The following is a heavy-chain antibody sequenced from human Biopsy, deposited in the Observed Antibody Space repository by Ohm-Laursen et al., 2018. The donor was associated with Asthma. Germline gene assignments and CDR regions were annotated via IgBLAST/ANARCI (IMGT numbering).Heavy chain of an antibody. V-gene: IGHV4-61*08. CDR2: VFYGGAT. D-gene: IGHD4-23*01. CDR1: GGSISSNGFY. CDR3: ARGVVYGGDSYAEYFQH. J-gene: IGHJ1*01. Sequence: SETLSLTWTVSGGSISSNGFYWTWIRQHPGKGLEWIGYVFYGGATNYNPSLKSRVTISVDTSKNQFFLRLSSVTAADTAVYYCARGVVYGGDSYAEYFQHWGQGTLVTVSS.